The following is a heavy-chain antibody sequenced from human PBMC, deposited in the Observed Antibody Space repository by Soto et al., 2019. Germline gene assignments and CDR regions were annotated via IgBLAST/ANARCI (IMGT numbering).Heavy chain of an antibody. CDR3: AKRVTTRAGGMVLTRYFDY. J-gene: IGHJ4*02. V-gene: IGHV3-23*01. CDR1: GLTFSSYA. D-gene: IGHD3-16*01. Sequence: EVQLLESGGGLVQPGGSLRLSCAASGLTFSSYAMSWVRQAPGKGLEWVASIGESSDYTSYADSVKGRFTISRDNSKNTLFLQMNILIAEDTAVFYCAKRVTTRAGGMVLTRYFDYWGQGSLVTVSS. CDR2: IGESSDYT.